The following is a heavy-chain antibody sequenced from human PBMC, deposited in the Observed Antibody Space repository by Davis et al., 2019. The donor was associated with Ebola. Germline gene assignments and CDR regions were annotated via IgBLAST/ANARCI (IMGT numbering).Heavy chain of an antibody. V-gene: IGHV3-30*03. CDR1: GFTFSSYW. D-gene: IGHD2-21*02. CDR2: ISYDGSNK. Sequence: GESLKISCAASGFTFSSYWMSWVRQAPGKGLEWVAVISYDGSNKYYADSVKGRFTISRDNSKNTLYLQMNSLRAEDTAVYYCARQTAFDYWGQGTLVTVSS. J-gene: IGHJ4*02. CDR3: ARQTAFDY.